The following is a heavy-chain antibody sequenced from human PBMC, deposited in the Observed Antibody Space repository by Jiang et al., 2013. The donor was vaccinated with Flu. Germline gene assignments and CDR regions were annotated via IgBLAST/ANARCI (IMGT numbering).Heavy chain of an antibody. D-gene: IGHD5-24*01. CDR2: INPNSGGT. J-gene: IGHJ4*02. CDR1: GYTFTGYY. CDR3: ARDPPSRDMATIMGDYDY. V-gene: IGHV1-2*02. Sequence: SGAEVKKPGASVKVSCKASGYTFTGYYMHWVRQAPGHGLEWMGYINPNSGGTIYAQKFQGRVTMTRDTSISTVYMELSRLGSDDTAVYYCARDPPSRDMATIMGDYDYWGQGTLVTVSS.